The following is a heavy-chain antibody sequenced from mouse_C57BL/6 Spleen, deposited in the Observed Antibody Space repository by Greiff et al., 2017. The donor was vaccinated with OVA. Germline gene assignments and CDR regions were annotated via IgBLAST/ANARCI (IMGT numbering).Heavy chain of an antibody. V-gene: IGHV1-50*01. CDR2: IDPSDSYT. CDR1: GYTFTSYW. CDR3: ARPKGDY. J-gene: IGHJ4*01. Sequence: QVQLQQPGAELVKPGASVKLSCKASGYTFTSYWMQWVKQRPGQGLEWIGEIDPSDSYTNYNQKFKGKATVTVDTSSSTAYIQLSSLTSEDSAVYYCARPKGDYWGQGTSVTVSS.